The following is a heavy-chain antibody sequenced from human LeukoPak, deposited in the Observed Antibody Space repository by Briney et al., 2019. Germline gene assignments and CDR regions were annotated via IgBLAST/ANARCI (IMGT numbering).Heavy chain of an antibody. CDR1: GGSFSGYY. CDR3: ARSRIGWFDP. CDR2: INHSGST. D-gene: IGHD1-26*01. J-gene: IGHJ5*02. V-gene: IGHV4-34*01. Sequence: SETLSLTCAVYGGSFSGYYWTWIRQPPGKGLEWIGEINHSGSTNYNPSLKSRVTISVDTPKSQFALKLSSVAAADTAVYYCARSRIGWFDPWGQGTLVTVSS.